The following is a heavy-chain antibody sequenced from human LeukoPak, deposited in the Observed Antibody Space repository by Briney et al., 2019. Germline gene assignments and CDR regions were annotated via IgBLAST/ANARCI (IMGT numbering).Heavy chain of an antibody. CDR3: ARGGYDSSGYTNYYYYYMDV. Sequence: VASVKVSCKASGGTFSSYAISWVRQAPGQGLEWMGGIIPIFGTANYAQKFQGRVTITTDESTSTAYMELSSLRSEDTAVYYCARGGYDSSGYTNYYYYYMDVWGKGTTVTVSS. CDR1: GGTFSSYA. CDR2: IIPIFGTA. V-gene: IGHV1-69*05. J-gene: IGHJ6*03. D-gene: IGHD3-22*01.